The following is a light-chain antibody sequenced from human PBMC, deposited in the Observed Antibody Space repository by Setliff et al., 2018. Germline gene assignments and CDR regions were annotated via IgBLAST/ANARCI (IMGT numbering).Light chain of an antibody. CDR1: SSNNGTKT. CDR2: RDS. J-gene: IGLJ3*02. CDR3: AAWDDILKAVV. V-gene: IGLV1-44*01. Sequence: QSALTQPPSASGTPGQRVTISCSGSSSNNGTKTVNWYQQLPGVAPKLLIHRDSQRPSGVPDRFSGSKSGTSASLAISGLLSEDEADYYCAAWDDILKAVVFGGGTK.